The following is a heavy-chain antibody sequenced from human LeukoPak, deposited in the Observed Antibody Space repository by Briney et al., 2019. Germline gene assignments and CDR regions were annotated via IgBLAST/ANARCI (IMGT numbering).Heavy chain of an antibody. CDR2: IYPGDSDT. J-gene: IGHJ4*02. CDR1: GYSFTSYW. CDR3: ARGVGYCTNGVCYTRFDY. V-gene: IGHV5-51*01. D-gene: IGHD2-8*01. Sequence: GESLKISCKGSGYSFTSYWIGWVRQMPGKGLEWMGIIYPGDSDTRYSPSFQGQVTISADKSISTAYLQWSSLKASDTAMYYCARGVGYCTNGVCYTRFDYWGQGTLVTVSS.